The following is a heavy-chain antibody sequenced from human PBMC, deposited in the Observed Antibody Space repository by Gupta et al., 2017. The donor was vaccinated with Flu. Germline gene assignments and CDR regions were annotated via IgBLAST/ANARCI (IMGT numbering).Heavy chain of an antibody. CDR2: IDSIGDQ. D-gene: IGHD2-15*01. V-gene: IGHV2-70*18. Sequence: QVTVRESGPALVKVTQTLTLTCTFAGFSLSPRETCVAWVRQPPGKALELLTLIDSIGDQYSSTSLKTRVTLYRDTAKRLAVLPMINMDQDDTATYFCTCGSRLSGCFESWGQGKVVTVSS. CDR3: TCGSRLSGCFES. J-gene: IGHJ1*01. CDR1: GFSLSPRETC.